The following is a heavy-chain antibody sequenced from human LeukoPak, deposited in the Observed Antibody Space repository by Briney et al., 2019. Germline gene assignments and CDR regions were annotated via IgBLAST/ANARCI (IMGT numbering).Heavy chain of an antibody. J-gene: IGHJ3*02. D-gene: IGHD3-22*01. Sequence: SETLSLTCTVSGGSIRSYHWSWIRQPPGKRLEWIGYIYDSGSTNYNPSLKSRVTISIDTSKNQFSLNLTSVTAADTAVYYCARDRGYYDTSGYYGDAFDIWGQGTKVTVSS. CDR3: ARDRGYYDTSGYYGDAFDI. CDR2: IYDSGST. V-gene: IGHV4-59*12. CDR1: GGSIRSYH.